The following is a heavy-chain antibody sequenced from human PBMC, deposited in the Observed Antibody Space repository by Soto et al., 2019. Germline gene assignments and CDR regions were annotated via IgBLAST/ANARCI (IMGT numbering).Heavy chain of an antibody. V-gene: IGHV4-4*02. Sequence: QVRLQESGPGLVKPSGTLSLTCAVSGGSISSSNWWSWVRQPPGKGLEWIGEIYHSGSTNYNPSLXXRXTXXVDKSKNQFSLKLSSVTAADTAVYYCVSSRHYFDYWGQGTLVTVSS. CDR3: VSSRHYFDY. CDR2: IYHSGST. CDR1: GGSISSSNW. D-gene: IGHD6-6*01. J-gene: IGHJ4*02.